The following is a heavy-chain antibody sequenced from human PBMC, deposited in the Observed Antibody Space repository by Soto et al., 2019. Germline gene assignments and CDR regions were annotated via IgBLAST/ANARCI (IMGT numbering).Heavy chain of an antibody. J-gene: IGHJ6*02. CDR3: ARAENSYGSTPRSYYYYGMDV. V-gene: IGHV1-69*01. Sequence: QVQLVQSGAEVKKPGSSVKVSCKASGGTFSSYAISWVRQAPGQGLEWMGGIIPIFGTANYAQKFQGRVTITADESTSTAYMELSSLRSEDTAVYYCARAENSYGSTPRSYYYYGMDVWGQGTTVTVSS. CDR2: IIPIFGTA. CDR1: GGTFSSYA. D-gene: IGHD5-18*01.